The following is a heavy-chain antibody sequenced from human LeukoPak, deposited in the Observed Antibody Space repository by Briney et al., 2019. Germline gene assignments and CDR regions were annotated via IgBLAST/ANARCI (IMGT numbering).Heavy chain of an antibody. Sequence: PSETLSLTCTVSGGSISSSSYYWGWIRQPPGKGLEWIGSIYYSWSTYYNPSLKSRVTISVDTSKNQFSLKLSSVTAADTAVYYCAMGANRAAMVVDYWGQGTLVTVSS. CDR2: IYYSWST. CDR3: AMGANRAAMVVDY. D-gene: IGHD3-16*01. V-gene: IGHV4-39*01. J-gene: IGHJ4*02. CDR1: GGSISSSSYY.